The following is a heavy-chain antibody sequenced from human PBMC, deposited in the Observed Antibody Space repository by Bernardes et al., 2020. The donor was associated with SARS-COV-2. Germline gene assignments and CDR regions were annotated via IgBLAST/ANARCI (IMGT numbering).Heavy chain of an antibody. V-gene: IGHV1-2*02. CDR2: INPNKRGA. CDR1: GYSFNAYY. CDR3: ARMSIRFFYFGLDV. D-gene: IGHD2-21*01. J-gene: IGHJ6*02. Sequence: ASVKVSCKASGYSFNAYYIHWVRQAPGQGLEWVGGINPNKRGANNVDAYAQKFQGRVAMTTDTSISTVYMELSDLSSDDTAVYYCARMSIRFFYFGLDVWGQGTTVTVSS.